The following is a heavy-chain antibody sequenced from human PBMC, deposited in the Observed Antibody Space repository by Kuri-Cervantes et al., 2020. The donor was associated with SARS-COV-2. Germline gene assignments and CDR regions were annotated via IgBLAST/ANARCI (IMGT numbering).Heavy chain of an antibody. Sequence: GSLRLSCAASGFSFSSYSMNWVRQAPGKGLEWVSSISSSSSYIYYADSVKGRFTISRDNAKNSLYLQMNSLRAEDTAVYYCARDRPSNYYGSGSSLDAFDIWGQGTMVTVSS. CDR3: ARDRPSNYYGSGSSLDAFDI. D-gene: IGHD3-10*01. CDR2: ISSSSSYI. J-gene: IGHJ3*02. V-gene: IGHV3-21*01. CDR1: GFSFSSYS.